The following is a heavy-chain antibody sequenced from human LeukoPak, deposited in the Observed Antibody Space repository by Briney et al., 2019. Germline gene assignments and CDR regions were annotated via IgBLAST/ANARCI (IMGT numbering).Heavy chain of an antibody. Sequence: GGSLSLSCAASGFTVDNNGTHWGRLPPGKGLGLVSFMSVDGGSTNYADSLKGRFTISRDNSKYSLYLQMNSLRTEDTAFYYCTKDLRCVGTYYFDSWGQGTLVTVSS. CDR1: GFTVDNNG. J-gene: IGHJ4*02. CDR2: MSVDGGST. V-gene: IGHV3-43*02. CDR3: TKDLRCVGTYYFDS. D-gene: IGHD3-10*01.